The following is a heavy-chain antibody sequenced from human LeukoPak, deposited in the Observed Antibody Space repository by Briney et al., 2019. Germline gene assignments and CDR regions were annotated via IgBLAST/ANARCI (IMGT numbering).Heavy chain of an antibody. V-gene: IGHV4-59*01. CDR2: IYYSGST. CDR3: ARGPYYYDSSGYYYGGFDP. Sequence: SETLSLTCTVSGGSISSYYWSWIRQPPGKGLEWIGYIYYSGSTNYNPSLKSRVTISVDTSKNQFSLKLSSVTAADTAVYYCARGPYYYDSSGYYYGGFDPWGQGTLVTVSP. CDR1: GGSISSYY. D-gene: IGHD3-22*01. J-gene: IGHJ5*02.